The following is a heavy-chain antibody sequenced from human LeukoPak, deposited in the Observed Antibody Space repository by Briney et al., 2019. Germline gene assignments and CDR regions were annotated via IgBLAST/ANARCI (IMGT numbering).Heavy chain of an antibody. CDR1: GGSFSGYY. CDR2: INHSGST. D-gene: IGHD3-16*02. J-gene: IGHJ4*02. Sequence: PSETLSLTCAVYGGSFSGYYWSWIRQPPGKGLEWIGEINHSGSTNYNPSPKSRVTISVDTSKNQFSLKLSSVTAADTAVYYCARGGIGEYDYIWGSYRYIGHHPNYFDYWGQGTLVTVSS. CDR3: ARGGIGEYDYIWGSYRYIGHHPNYFDY. V-gene: IGHV4-34*01.